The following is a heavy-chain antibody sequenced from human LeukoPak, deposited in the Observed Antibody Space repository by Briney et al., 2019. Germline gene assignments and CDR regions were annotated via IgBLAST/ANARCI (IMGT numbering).Heavy chain of an antibody. J-gene: IGHJ4*02. D-gene: IGHD2-2*01. CDR2: IGGSGGTT. V-gene: IGHV3-23*01. Sequence: GGSLRLSCAASGFTFSNYAMSWVRQAPGKGLEWVSAIGGSGGTTYYADSVKGRFTISRDNSKNTLYLQMNSLRAEDTAVYYCARRYCSSTSCLIDYWGQGTLVTVSS. CDR1: GFTFSNYA. CDR3: ARRYCSSTSCLIDY.